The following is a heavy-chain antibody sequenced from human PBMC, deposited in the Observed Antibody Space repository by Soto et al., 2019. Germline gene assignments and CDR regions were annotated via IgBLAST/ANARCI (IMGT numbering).Heavy chain of an antibody. CDR3: ASDWAAAGPLDC. Sequence: QVQLVQSGAEVKKPGASVKVSCKASGYTFTSYGISWVRQAPGQGLEWMGWISAYNGNTNYAQKLHDKGTKTTDTATSTVYMELSSLRSYDTPGCFCASDWAAAGPLDCWGRGTLVTVSS. CDR2: ISAYNGNT. CDR1: GYTFTSYG. V-gene: IGHV1-18*01. J-gene: IGHJ4*02. D-gene: IGHD6-13*01.